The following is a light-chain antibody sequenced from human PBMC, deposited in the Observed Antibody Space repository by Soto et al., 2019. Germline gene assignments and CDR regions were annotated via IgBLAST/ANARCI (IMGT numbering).Light chain of an antibody. V-gene: IGLV2-14*01. CDR2: DVS. CDR3: TSYTSTSTLV. J-gene: IGLJ2*01. CDR1: SSDVGGYNF. Sequence: QSALAQPASVSGSPGQSITLSCTGTSSDVGGYNFVSWYQQHPGKAPKIMIYDVSSRPSGVSNRFSGSKSGNTASLTISVLQAEDEADYYCTSYTSTSTLVFGGGTKVTVL.